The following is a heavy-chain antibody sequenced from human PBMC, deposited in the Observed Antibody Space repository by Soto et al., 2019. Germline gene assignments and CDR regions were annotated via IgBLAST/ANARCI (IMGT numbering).Heavy chain of an antibody. D-gene: IGHD2-15*01. V-gene: IGHV3-23*01. J-gene: IGHJ4*02. CDR2: ISGSGGST. CDR3: AKEFHCSGGSCYPSPGY. CDR1: GFTFSSYA. Sequence: GGSLRLSCAASGFTFSSYAMSWVRQAPGKGLEWVSAISGSGGSTYYADSVKGRFTISRDNSKNTLYLQMNSLRAEDTAVYYCAKEFHCSGGSCYPSPGYWGQGTLVTVSS.